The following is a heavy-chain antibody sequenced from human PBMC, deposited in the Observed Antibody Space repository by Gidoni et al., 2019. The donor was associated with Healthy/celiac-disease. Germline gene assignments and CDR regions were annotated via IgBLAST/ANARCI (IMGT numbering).Heavy chain of an antibody. Sequence: LHLQESCPGLVKPSYTLSLPCTASCCPIGRRSYYWVWLRQPPGKGLEWIGSIYYSGSTYYSPTLKSRVTISVDTSKNQFSLKLSFVTEADTAVDYGARVSTYDDIVTGHSWYFDYWGQGTLVTVSS. CDR2: IYYSGST. J-gene: IGHJ4*02. D-gene: IGHD3-9*01. CDR1: CCPIGRRSYY. CDR3: ARVSTYDDIVTGHSWYFDY. V-gene: IGHV4-39*07.